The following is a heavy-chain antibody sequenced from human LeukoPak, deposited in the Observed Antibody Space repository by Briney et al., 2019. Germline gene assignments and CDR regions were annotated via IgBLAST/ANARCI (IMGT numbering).Heavy chain of an antibody. V-gene: IGHV4-4*07. CDR1: GASISPYY. D-gene: IGHD2-2*02. CDR2: IYSSGSA. CDR3: ARCTSTSCYNFDY. Sequence: SETLSLTCHVSGASISPYYWTWIRQPAGKGLEWIGHIYSSGSANYNPSLKSRVTMSLDMSKSQFSLKLNSVTAADTAVYYCARCTSTSCYNFDYWGQGTLVTVSS. J-gene: IGHJ4*02.